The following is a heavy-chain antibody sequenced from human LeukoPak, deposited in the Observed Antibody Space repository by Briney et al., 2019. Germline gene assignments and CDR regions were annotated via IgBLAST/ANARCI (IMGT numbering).Heavy chain of an antibody. J-gene: IGHJ4*02. D-gene: IGHD3-22*01. CDR3: ARGGYYDSSGYYYVY. CDR1: GGSFSGYY. Sequence: SETLSLTCAVYGGSFSGYYWSWIRQPPGKGLEWIGEINHSGSTNYNPSLKSRVTISVDTSKNQFSLKLSSVTAADTAVYYCARGGYYDSSGYYYVYWGQGTRVTVSS. CDR2: INHSGST. V-gene: IGHV4-34*01.